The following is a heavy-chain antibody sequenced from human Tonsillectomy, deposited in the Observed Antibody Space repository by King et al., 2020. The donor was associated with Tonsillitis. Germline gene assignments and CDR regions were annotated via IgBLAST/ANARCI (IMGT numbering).Heavy chain of an antibody. CDR3: AREGVTRSSDY. CDR2: IYYSGST. Sequence: VQLQESGPGLVKPSETLSLTCTVSGGSVSSGSYYWSWIRQPPGKGLEWIGYIYYSGSTNYNPSLKSRVTISVDTSKNQFSLKLSSVTAADTAVYYCAREGVTRSSDYWGQGTLVTVSS. V-gene: IGHV4-61*01. J-gene: IGHJ4*02. D-gene: IGHD4-23*01. CDR1: GGSVSSGSYY.